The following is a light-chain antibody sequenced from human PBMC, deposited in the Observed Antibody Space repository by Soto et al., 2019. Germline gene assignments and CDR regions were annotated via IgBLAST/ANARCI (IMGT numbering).Light chain of an antibody. J-gene: IGLJ3*02. CDR3: QTWGTGPWV. CDR2: LNSDGSH. Sequence: QPVLTQSPSASASLGASVKLTCTLSSGHSSYAIAWYQQQPEKGPRYLMKLNSDGSHSKWDGIPDRFSCSSSGAERYLTISSLQSEDEADYYCQTWGTGPWVFGGGTKLTVL. CDR1: SGHSSYA. V-gene: IGLV4-69*01.